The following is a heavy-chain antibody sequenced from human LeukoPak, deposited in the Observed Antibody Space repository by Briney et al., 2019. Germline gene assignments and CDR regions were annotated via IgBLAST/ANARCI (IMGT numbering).Heavy chain of an antibody. Sequence: PGGSLRLSCAASGFTFSSYAMSWVRQAPGKGLEWVSAISGSGGSTYYADSVKGRFTISRDNSENTLYLQMNRLRAEDTAVYYCAKEIAAAAGSIGAYYYYYGMDVWGQGTTVTVSS. J-gene: IGHJ6*02. CDR2: ISGSGGST. V-gene: IGHV3-23*01. D-gene: IGHD6-13*01. CDR1: GFTFSSYA. CDR3: AKEIAAAAGSIGAYYYYYGMDV.